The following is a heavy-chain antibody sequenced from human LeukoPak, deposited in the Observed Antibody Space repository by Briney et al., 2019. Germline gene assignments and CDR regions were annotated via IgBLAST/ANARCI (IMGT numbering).Heavy chain of an antibody. V-gene: IGHV4-61*08. D-gene: IGHD3-3*01. J-gene: IGHJ4*02. CDR1: GGSVSSSGYY. Sequence: PSETLSLTCNVSGGSVSSSGYYWSWIRQPPGKGLEWIGYIYYSGSTNYNPSLKSRVTISVDTSKNQFSLKLSSVTAADTAVYYCARAAYYDFWSGYYTHAWLDYWGQGTLVTVSS. CDR3: ARAAYYDFWSGYYTHAWLDY. CDR2: IYYSGST.